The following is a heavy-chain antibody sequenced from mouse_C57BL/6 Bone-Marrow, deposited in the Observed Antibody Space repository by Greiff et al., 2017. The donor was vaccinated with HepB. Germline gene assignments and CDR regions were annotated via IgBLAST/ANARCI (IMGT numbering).Heavy chain of an antibody. J-gene: IGHJ3*01. CDR3: ALFYYWFAY. CDR1: GYTFTSYG. Sequence: VQLQQSGAELVRPGSSVKMSCKTSGYTFTSYGINWVKQRTEQGLEWIGRIDPEDGETKYAPKFQGKATITADTSSNTAYLQLSSLTSEDTAVYYCALFYYWFAYWGQGTLVTVSA. V-gene: IGHV14-2*01. CDR2: IDPEDGET. D-gene: IGHD1-1*01.